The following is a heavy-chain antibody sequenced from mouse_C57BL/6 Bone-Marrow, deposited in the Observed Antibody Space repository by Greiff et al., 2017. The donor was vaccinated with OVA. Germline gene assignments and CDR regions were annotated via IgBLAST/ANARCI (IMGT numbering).Heavy chain of an antibody. D-gene: IGHD1-1*01. Sequence: EVQLQQSGTVLARPGASVKMSCKTSGYTFTSYWMHWVKQRPGQGLEWIGAIYPGNSDTSYNQKFKGKAKLTAVTSASTAYMELSSLTNEDSAVYYCTRGGNFYYYGTYWYFDVWGTGTTVTVSS. CDR2: IYPGNSDT. CDR1: GYTFTSYW. J-gene: IGHJ1*03. V-gene: IGHV1-5*01. CDR3: TRGGNFYYYGTYWYFDV.